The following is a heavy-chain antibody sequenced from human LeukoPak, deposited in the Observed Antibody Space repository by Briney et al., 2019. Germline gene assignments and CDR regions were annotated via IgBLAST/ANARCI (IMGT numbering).Heavy chain of an antibody. CDR3: ARESDRHHDLWSGYLALDY. D-gene: IGHD3-3*01. CDR1: GFTFSSYS. CDR2: ISPVKNTI. V-gene: IGHV3-48*01. J-gene: IGHJ4*02. Sequence: GGSLRLSCAASGFTFSSYSMNWVRQTPGKGLEWISYISPVKNTIYYADSVKGRFTISRDDAKNSLDVQMNSLRAEDTAVYYCARESDRHHDLWSGYLALDYWGQGTRVTVSS.